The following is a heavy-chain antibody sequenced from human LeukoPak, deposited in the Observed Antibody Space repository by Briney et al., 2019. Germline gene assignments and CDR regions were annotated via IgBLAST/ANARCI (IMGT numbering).Heavy chain of an antibody. D-gene: IGHD2-15*01. CDR3: ASSVVVAAPLDY. J-gene: IGHJ4*02. Sequence: GGSLRLSCAASGFTFSSHGMHWVRQAPGKGLEWVAVIWYDGSNKYYADSVKGRFTISRDNSKNTLYLQMNSLRAEDTAVYYCASSVVVAAPLDYWGQGTLVTVSS. CDR2: IWYDGSNK. CDR1: GFTFSSHG. V-gene: IGHV3-33*01.